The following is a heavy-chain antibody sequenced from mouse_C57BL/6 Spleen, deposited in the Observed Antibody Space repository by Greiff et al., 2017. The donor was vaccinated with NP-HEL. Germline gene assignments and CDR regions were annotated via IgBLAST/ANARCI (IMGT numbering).Heavy chain of an antibody. CDR3: AREGRGAMDY. J-gene: IGHJ4*01. CDR1: GYTFTSYW. CDR2: INPSSGYT. V-gene: IGHV1-7*01. Sequence: VPLQQSGAELAKPGASVKLSCKASGYTFTSYWMHWVKQRPGQGLEWIGYINPSSGYTKYNQKFKDKATLNADKSSSTAYMQLSSLAYEDSAVYYCAREGRGAMDYWGQGTSVTVSS.